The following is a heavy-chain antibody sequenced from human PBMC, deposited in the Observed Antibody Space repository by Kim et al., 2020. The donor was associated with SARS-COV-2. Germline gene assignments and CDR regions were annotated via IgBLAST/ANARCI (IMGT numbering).Heavy chain of an antibody. Sequence: GGSLRLSCAASGFTFSDYSMNWVRQAPGKGLEWISSISSGSSYIFYADSVKGRLTISRDNAKNSLYLQMNSLRPEDTAVYYCARDLGRDGPEVHPDYWAQGTLVTVSS. CDR1: GFTFSDYS. D-gene: IGHD3-16*01. CDR3: ARDLGRDGPEVHPDY. CDR2: ISSGSSYI. J-gene: IGHJ4*02. V-gene: IGHV3-21*01.